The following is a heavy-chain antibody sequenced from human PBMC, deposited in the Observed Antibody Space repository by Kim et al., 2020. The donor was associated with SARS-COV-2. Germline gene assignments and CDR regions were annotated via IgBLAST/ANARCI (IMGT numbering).Heavy chain of an antibody. J-gene: IGHJ6*02. CDR1: EYKFSIYW. CDR3: ARNIGVSGDYYFGMDV. CDR2: IHAGDSDV. Sequence: GESLKISCKGYEYKFSIYWISLVRQMPVKGLEWLGTIHAGDSDVRYDPSFQGRVTFSVDTSISTAYLDLSSLRTSDTAIYYCARNIGVSGDYYFGMDVWGQGTTVIVSS. D-gene: IGHD3-22*01. V-gene: IGHV5-51*01.